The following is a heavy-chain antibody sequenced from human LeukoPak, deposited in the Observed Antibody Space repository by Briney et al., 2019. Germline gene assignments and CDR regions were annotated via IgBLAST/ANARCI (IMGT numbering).Heavy chain of an antibody. CDR2: IIPIFGTA. CDR1: GGTFSSYA. CDR3: ARGGSSQPLDY. V-gene: IGHV1-69*06. J-gene: IGHJ4*02. D-gene: IGHD6-6*01. Sequence: SVKVSCTASGGTFSSYAISWVRQAPGQGLEWMGGIIPIFGTANYAQKFQGRVTITADKSTSTAYMELSSLRSEDTAVYYCARGGSSQPLDYWGQGTLVTVSS.